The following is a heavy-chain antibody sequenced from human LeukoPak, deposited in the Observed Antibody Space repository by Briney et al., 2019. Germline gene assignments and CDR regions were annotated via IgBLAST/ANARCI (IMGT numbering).Heavy chain of an antibody. D-gene: IGHD2-15*01. Sequence: GGSLRLSCAASGFTFSSYGMHWVRQAPGKGLEWVAVISYDGSNKYYADSVKGRFTISRDNSKNTLYLQMNSLRAEDTAVYYCAKVPPRYCSGGSCYWFDPWGQGTLVTASS. CDR3: AKVPPRYCSGGSCYWFDP. V-gene: IGHV3-30*18. J-gene: IGHJ5*02. CDR1: GFTFSSYG. CDR2: ISYDGSNK.